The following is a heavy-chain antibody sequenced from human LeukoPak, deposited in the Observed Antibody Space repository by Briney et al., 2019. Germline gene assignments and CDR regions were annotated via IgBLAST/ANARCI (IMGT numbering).Heavy chain of an antibody. J-gene: IGHJ4*02. CDR3: ARCSGSSLDFDY. CDR2: ISSSSYI. Sequence: GGSLRLSCAASGFTFSSYSMNWVRQAPGKGLEWVSSISSSSYIYYADSVKGRFTISRDNAKNSLYLQMNSLRAEDTAVYYCARCSGSSLDFDYWGQGTLVTVSS. D-gene: IGHD2-15*01. CDR1: GFTFSSYS. V-gene: IGHV3-21*01.